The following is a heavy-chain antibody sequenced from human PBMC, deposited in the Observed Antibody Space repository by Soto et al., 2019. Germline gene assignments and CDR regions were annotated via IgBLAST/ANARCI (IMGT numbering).Heavy chain of an antibody. CDR3: ARGMEGHWFDP. CDR2: IYYSGST. CDR1: GGSISSGGYY. J-gene: IGHJ5*02. D-gene: IGHD3-3*01. V-gene: IGHV4-31*03. Sequence: SETLSLTCTVSGGSISSGGYYWSWIRQHPGKGLEWIGYIYYSGSTYYNPSLKSRVTISVDTSKNQFSLKLSSVTAADTAVYYYARGMEGHWFDPWSQGTLVTVSS.